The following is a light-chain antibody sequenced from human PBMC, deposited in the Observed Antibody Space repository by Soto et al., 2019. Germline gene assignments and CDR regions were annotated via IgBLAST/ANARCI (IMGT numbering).Light chain of an antibody. J-gene: IGKJ4*01. CDR3: QRHNDWPLT. CDR1: QGIGVT. V-gene: IGKV3-15*01. CDR2: NAV. Sequence: EIVMTQSPATLSVSPGERATLSCRASQGIGVTLAWYQQKPGQTPRLLIYNAVTRATGVPARFSGSGSGTDFTLTINSLQSEHFAVYYCQRHNDWPLTFGGGTKVDIK.